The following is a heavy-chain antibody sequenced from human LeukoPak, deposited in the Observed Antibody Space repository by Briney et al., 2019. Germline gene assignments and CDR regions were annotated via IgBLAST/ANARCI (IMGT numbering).Heavy chain of an antibody. J-gene: IGHJ4*02. Sequence: SETLSLTCAVYGGSFSGYYWSWIRQPPGKGLEWIGEINHSEITNYNPSLKSRVTISVHTSKNQFSLKLSSVTAADTAVYYCARAVTYHDVLTGYYRDYFDYWGQGILVTVSS. CDR3: ARAVTYHDVLTGYYRDYFDY. CDR2: INHSEIT. CDR1: GGSFSGYY. V-gene: IGHV4-34*01. D-gene: IGHD3-9*01.